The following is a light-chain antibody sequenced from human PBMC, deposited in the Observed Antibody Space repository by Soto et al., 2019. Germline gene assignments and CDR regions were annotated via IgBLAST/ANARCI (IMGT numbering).Light chain of an antibody. V-gene: IGLV2-8*01. Sequence: QPALTQPPSASGSPGQSVTISCTGTSSDVGGYNYVSWYQQHPGKAPNLMIYEVSKRPSGVPDRFSGSKSGNTASLTVSGLQAEDEADYYCSSYAGSNNFGVFGGGTKVTVL. CDR3: SSYAGSNNFGV. CDR2: EVS. CDR1: SSDVGGYNY. J-gene: IGLJ2*01.